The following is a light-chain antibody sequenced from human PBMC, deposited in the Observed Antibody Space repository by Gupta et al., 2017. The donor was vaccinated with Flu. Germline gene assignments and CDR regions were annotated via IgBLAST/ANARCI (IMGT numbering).Light chain of an antibody. CDR1: TGPVTSSYY. CDR3: LLYYGGARWV. V-gene: IGLV7-43*01. J-gene: IGLJ3*02. Sequence: QTVVTQEPSVTVSPGGTVTLTCASSTGPVTSSYYPSWFHQKPGQAPRALIYSTSNGKSSKHPWTPARFSGSLIGGKAALTLSGVQPEDEAEYYCLLYYGGARWVFGGGTKLTVL. CDR2: STS.